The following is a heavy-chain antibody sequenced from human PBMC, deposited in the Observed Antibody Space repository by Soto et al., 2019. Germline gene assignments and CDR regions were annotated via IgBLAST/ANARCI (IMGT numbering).Heavy chain of an antibody. CDR2: ISYDGSNK. V-gene: IGHV3-30*18. CDR1: GFTFSNYG. CDR3: AKDLIFRPGYSFGPGDY. J-gene: IGHJ4*02. Sequence: GGSLRLSCAASGFTFSNYGMHWVRQAPGKGLEWVAVISYDGSNKDYADSVKGRFTISRDNSKNTLHLQMNSLRAEDTAVYYCAKDLIFRPGYSFGPGDYWAQGTLVTVSS. D-gene: IGHD5-18*01.